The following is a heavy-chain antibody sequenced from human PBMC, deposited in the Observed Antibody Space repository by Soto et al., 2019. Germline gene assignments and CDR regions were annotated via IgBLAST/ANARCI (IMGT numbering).Heavy chain of an antibody. V-gene: IGHV1-69*08. CDR3: AREDRDRETGLVPAAIDGMDV. D-gene: IGHD2-2*01. CDR1: GGTFSRYS. J-gene: IGHJ6*02. CDR2: IIPIFGIP. Sequence: QVQLVQSGAEVKKPGSSVKVSCKASGGTFSRYSITWVRQAPGHGLEWIGRIIPIFGIPTYAQKFQGRVTITAAETTSSADMERRSLRSDDTAVYYCAREDRDRETGLVPAAIDGMDVWGQGTTVTVSS.